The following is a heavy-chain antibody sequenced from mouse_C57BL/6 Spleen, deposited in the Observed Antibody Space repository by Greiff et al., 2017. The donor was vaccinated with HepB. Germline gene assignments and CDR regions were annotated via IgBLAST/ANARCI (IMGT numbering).Heavy chain of an antibody. V-gene: IGHV1-18*01. CDR1: GYTFTDYN. CDR2: INPNNGGT. Sequence: EVQLQQSGPELVQPGASVKIPCKASGYTFTDYNMDWVKQSPGKSLEWIGDINPNNGGTRYKQKFNGKATLTVDKSSSTAYMELRSLTAEDTAVYYCASCDYDGEGLAYWGQGTLVTVSA. CDR3: ASCDYDGEGLAY. D-gene: IGHD2-4*01. J-gene: IGHJ3*01.